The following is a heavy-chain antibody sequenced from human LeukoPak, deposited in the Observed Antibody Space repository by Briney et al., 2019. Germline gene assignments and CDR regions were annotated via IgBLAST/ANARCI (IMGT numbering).Heavy chain of an antibody. CDR1: GYTLTNYY. J-gene: IGHJ5*02. Sequence: ASVKVSCKASGYTLTNYYLHWVRQAPGQGLEWMGMIHPSGGSTAYAQKFQGRVTMTRDTSTSTVYMELSSLRSEDTAVYYCARDSTTSSLADPWGQGTLVTVSS. V-gene: IGHV1-46*01. D-gene: IGHD2-2*01. CDR3: ARDSTTSSLADP. CDR2: IHPSGGST.